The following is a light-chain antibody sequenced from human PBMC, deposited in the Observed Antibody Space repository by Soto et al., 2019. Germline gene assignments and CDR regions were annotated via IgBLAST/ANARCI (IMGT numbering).Light chain of an antibody. J-gene: IGLJ2*01. CDR3: SSYTRRSTLV. V-gene: IGLV2-14*01. CDR2: DVS. CDR1: SSDVGGYNY. Sequence: QSALTQPASVSGSPGQSITISCTGTSSDVGGYNYVSWYQQHPGKAPKLIIYDVSNRPSGVSNRFSGSKSGNTAYLTISGLQAKDEAGDYCSSYTRRSTLVFGAGTQLTVL.